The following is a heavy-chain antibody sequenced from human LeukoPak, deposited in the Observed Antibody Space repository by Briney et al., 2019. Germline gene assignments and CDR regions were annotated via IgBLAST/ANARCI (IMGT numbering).Heavy chain of an antibody. CDR2: IYDSGST. CDR1: GGSISNYY. CDR3: ARRFDY. J-gene: IGHJ4*02. V-gene: IGHV4-59*01. Sequence: SETLSLTCTVSGGSISNYYWSWIRQPPGKGLEWIGYIYDSGSTNYNPSLKSRVTISVDTSKNQFSLKMDSVTAADTAAYYCARRFDYWGQGTLVTVSS.